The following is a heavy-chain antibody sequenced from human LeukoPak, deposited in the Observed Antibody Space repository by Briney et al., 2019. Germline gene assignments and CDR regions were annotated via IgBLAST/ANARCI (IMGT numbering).Heavy chain of an antibody. CDR1: GGSFSGYY. CDR3: ARKPGYGDPH. J-gene: IGHJ4*02. V-gene: IGHV4-34*01. D-gene: IGHD4-17*01. CDR2: INHSGST. Sequence: PSETLSLTCAVYGGSFSGYYWSWIRQPPGNGLEWIGEINHSGSTNYNPSLKSRVTISVDTSKNQFSLKLSSVTAADTAVYYCARKPGYGDPHWGQGTLVTVSS.